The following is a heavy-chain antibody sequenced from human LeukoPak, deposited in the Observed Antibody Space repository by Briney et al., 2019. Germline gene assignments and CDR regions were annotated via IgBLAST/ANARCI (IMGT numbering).Heavy chain of an antibody. CDR1: GFTFSSYG. CDR3: ARGPSKLWLLSEGLHDFDY. V-gene: IGHV3-30*03. Sequence: GGSLRLSCAASGFTFSSYGMHWVRQAPGKGLEWVAVISYDGSNKYYADSVKGRFTISRDNSKNTLYLQMNSLRAEDTAVYYCARGPSKLWLLSEGLHDFDYWGQGTLVTVSS. CDR2: ISYDGSNK. J-gene: IGHJ4*02. D-gene: IGHD5-18*01.